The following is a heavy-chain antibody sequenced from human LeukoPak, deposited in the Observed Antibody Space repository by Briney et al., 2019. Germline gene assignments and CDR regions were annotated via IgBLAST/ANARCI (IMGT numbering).Heavy chain of an antibody. V-gene: IGHV3-30*02. Sequence: TGGSLRLSCAASGFTFSSYGMHWVRQAPGKGLEWVAFIRYDGSNKYYADSVKGRFTISRDNSKNTLYLQMNSLRAEDTAVYYCAKGGQLLYRSNFDYWGQGTLVTVSS. CDR3: AKGGQLLYRSNFDY. D-gene: IGHD2-2*02. J-gene: IGHJ4*02. CDR2: IRYDGSNK. CDR1: GFTFSSYG.